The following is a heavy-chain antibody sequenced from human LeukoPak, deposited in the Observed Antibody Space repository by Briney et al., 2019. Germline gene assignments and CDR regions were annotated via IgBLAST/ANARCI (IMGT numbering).Heavy chain of an antibody. CDR2: ISGSGGST. V-gene: IGHV3-23*01. Sequence: GGSLRLSCAASGFTFSSYAMSWVRQAPGQGLEWVSAISGSGGSTYYADSVKGRFTISRDNSKNTLYLQMNSLRAEDTAVYYCAKGGDSGYDSTMRNWGQGTLVTVSS. CDR3: AKGGDSGYDSTMRN. D-gene: IGHD5-12*01. CDR1: GFTFSSYA. J-gene: IGHJ4*02.